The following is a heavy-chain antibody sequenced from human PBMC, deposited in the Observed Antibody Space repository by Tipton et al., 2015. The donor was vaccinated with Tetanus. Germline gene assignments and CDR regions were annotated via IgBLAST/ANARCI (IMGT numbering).Heavy chain of an antibody. Sequence: SLRLSCAAPGFTFSSYAMNWVRQAPGKGLEWVANIKQDGSEKYYVDSVKGRFTISRDNAKNSLYLQMNSLRAEDTAVYYCARAPGCSSTSCYVHYYYYYGMDVWGQGTTVTVSS. CDR3: ARAPGCSSTSCYVHYYYYYGMDV. CDR2: IKQDGSEK. D-gene: IGHD2-2*01. V-gene: IGHV3-7*01. J-gene: IGHJ6*02. CDR1: GFTFSSYA.